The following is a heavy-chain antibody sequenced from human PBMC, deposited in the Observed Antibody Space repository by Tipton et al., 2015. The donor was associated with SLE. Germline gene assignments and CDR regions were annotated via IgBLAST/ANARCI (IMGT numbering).Heavy chain of an antibody. CDR2: IYYSGST. Sequence: LRLSCTVSAGSISSSNYYWGWVRQPPGKGLEWIGSIYYSGSTYYNPSLKSRVTISVDTSKNQFSLKVSSVTAADTAVYYCARYRGGYRGADAFDIWGQGTMVTVSS. D-gene: IGHD3-22*01. CDR3: ARYRGGYRGADAFDI. J-gene: IGHJ3*02. CDR1: AGSISSSNYY. V-gene: IGHV4-39*07.